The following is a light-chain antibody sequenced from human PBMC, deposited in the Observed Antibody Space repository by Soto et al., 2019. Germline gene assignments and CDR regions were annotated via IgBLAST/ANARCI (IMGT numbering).Light chain of an antibody. Sequence: QSALTQPPSASGSPGQSVTISCTGTSSDVGYYNYVSWYQQHPGKAPKLMIYEVSKRPSGVPDRFSGSKSGNTASLTVSGLQAEDEDDYYCSSYEGSNAYVFGTGTKVTVL. CDR1: SSDVGYYNY. CDR2: EVS. V-gene: IGLV2-8*01. CDR3: SSYEGSNAYV. J-gene: IGLJ1*01.